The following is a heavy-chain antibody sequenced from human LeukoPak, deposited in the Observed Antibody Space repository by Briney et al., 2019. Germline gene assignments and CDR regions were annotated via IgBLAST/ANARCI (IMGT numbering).Heavy chain of an antibody. D-gene: IGHD6-13*01. V-gene: IGHV3-23*01. J-gene: IGHJ4*02. Sequence: GGSLRLSCTVSGFSLSSYAMSWVRRAPGKGLEWVSATSSSDDGKYYADSVRGRFTISRDNSRNTMYLQMNSLRAEDTAVYCCAREVAAAVDYWGQGTLVTVSS. CDR2: TSSSDDGK. CDR3: AREVAAAVDY. CDR1: GFSLSSYA.